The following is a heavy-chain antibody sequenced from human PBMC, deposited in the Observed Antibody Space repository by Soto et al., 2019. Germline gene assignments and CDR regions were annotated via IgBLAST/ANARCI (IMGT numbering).Heavy chain of an antibody. Sequence: QVQLVESGGGVVQPGRSLRLSCAASGFTFSSYAMHWVRQAPGKGLEWVAVISYDGSNKYYADSVKGRFTISRDNSKNTLYLQMNSLRAEDTAVYYCARDSRSTFDYYYYGMDVWGQGTTVTVSS. CDR3: ARDSRSTFDYYYYGMDV. J-gene: IGHJ6*02. CDR1: GFTFSSYA. V-gene: IGHV3-30-3*01. CDR2: ISYDGSNK.